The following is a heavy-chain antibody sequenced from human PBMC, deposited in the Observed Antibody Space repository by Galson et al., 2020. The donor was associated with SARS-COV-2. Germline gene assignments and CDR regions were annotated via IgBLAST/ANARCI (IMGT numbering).Heavy chain of an antibody. CDR1: GFSLSTAGEA. V-gene: IGHV2-5*02. Sequence: SGPTLVKPTQTLTLTCTFSGFSLSTAGEAVAWIRQPPGKALEWLALIYWDDDKRYSPSLNTRLTITKDTSKNQVVLTLTNVDPVDTATYFCARRFYYNFWSGYYDAFGVWGQGTMVTVSS. D-gene: IGHD3-3*01. J-gene: IGHJ3*01. CDR3: ARRFYYNFWSGYYDAFGV. CDR2: IYWDDDK.